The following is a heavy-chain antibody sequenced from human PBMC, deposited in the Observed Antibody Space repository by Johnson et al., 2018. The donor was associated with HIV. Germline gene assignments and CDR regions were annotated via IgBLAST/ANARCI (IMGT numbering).Heavy chain of an antibody. V-gene: IGHV3-23*04. Sequence: VQLVESGGGLVQPGGSLRLSCGASAFTFSSNDMKWVRQAPGKGLEWVSPISGSDHSTYYADSVRGRFTISRDNSKNTLYLQMNSLRAEDTAVYYCARDTYYYDSSGYLDAFDIWGQGTMVTVSS. CDR1: AFTFSSND. D-gene: IGHD3-22*01. CDR3: ARDTYYYDSSGYLDAFDI. CDR2: ISGSDHST. J-gene: IGHJ3*02.